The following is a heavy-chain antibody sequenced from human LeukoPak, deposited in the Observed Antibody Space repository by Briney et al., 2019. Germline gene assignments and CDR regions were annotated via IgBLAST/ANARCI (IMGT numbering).Heavy chain of an antibody. V-gene: IGHV1-2*02. CDR3: ARGFRVGATTPTYYYYYMDV. Sequence: ASVKVSCKASGYTFTGYYMHWVRQAPGQGLEWMGWINPNSGGTNYAQKFQGRVTMTRDTSISTAYMELSRLRSDDTAVYYCARGFRVGATTPTYYYYYMDVWGKGTTVTVPS. CDR1: GYTFTGYY. J-gene: IGHJ6*03. D-gene: IGHD1-26*01. CDR2: INPNSGGT.